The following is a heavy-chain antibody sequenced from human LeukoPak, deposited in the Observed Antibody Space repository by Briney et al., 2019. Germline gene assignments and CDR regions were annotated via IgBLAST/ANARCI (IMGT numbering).Heavy chain of an antibody. V-gene: IGHV1-18*01. CDR1: GYTFTSYG. J-gene: IGHJ4*02. CDR3: ARDHGRYSYSSSHHFHY. Sequence: ASVKVSCKASGYTFTSYGISWVRRAPGQGLEWMGWISAYNGNTNYAQKLQGRVTMTTDTSTSTAYMELRSLRSDDAAVYYCARDHGRYSYSSSHHFHYWGQGTLVTVSS. D-gene: IGHD6-13*01. CDR2: ISAYNGNT.